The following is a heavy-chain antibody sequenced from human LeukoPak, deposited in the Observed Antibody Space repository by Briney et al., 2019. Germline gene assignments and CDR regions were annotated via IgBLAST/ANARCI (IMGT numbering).Heavy chain of an antibody. CDR2: INGDGSNT. D-gene: IGHD6-19*01. V-gene: IGHV3-74*01. Sequence: PGGSLRLSCAASGFTFSSYWMHWVRQGPEKGLVGVSHINGDGSNTRYADSVKDRFTIARDNTKNTLYLQMNSLRAEDTAVYYCARAGIAVAGTKFPGYWGQGTLVTVSS. CDR1: GFTFSSYW. J-gene: IGHJ4*02. CDR3: ARAGIAVAGTKFPGY.